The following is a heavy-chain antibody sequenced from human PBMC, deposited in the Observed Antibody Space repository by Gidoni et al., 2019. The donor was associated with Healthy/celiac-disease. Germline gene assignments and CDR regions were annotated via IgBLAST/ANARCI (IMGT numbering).Heavy chain of an antibody. D-gene: IGHD2-2*01. CDR1: AYTFTSHG. J-gene: IGHJ6*02. Sequence: QVQLVQSGAEVKKPGVSVKVSCTAPAYTFTSHGISWVRQAPGQGLEWMGWISAYNGNTNYAQKLQGRVTMTTDTSTSTAYMELRSLRSDDTAVYYCARGSRSTSYLGYGMDVWGQGTTVTVSS. CDR2: ISAYNGNT. V-gene: IGHV1-18*01. CDR3: ARGSRSTSYLGYGMDV.